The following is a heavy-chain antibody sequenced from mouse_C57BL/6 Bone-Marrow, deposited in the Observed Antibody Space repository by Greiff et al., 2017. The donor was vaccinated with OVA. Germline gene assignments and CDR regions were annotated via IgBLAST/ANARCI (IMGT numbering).Heavy chain of an antibody. D-gene: IGHD1-1*01. CDR3: ATNYYGGSYAY. Sequence: VQLQQSGAELVKPGASVKLSCTASGFNIKDYYMHWVKQRTEQGLEWIGRIDPEDGETKYAPKFQGKATITADTSSNTASLQLSSLTSEETAVYYCATNYYGGSYAYWGQGTPLTVSS. CDR2: IDPEDGET. CDR1: GFNIKDYY. V-gene: IGHV14-2*01. J-gene: IGHJ2*01.